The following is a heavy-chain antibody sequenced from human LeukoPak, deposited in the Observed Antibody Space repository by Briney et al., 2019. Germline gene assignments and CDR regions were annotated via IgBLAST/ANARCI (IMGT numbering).Heavy chain of an antibody. D-gene: IGHD2-2*01. CDR1: GYTFSGFS. Sequence: ASVKVSCKASGYTFSGFSIHWVRQAPGQGLEWMGRVNPDSGGTSYAQKFQGRVTMTRDTSISTAYMELSGLRSDDTAVYYCASRYAPPYWGLGTLITVSS. V-gene: IGHV1-2*06. J-gene: IGHJ4*02. CDR2: VNPDSGGT. CDR3: ASRYAPPY.